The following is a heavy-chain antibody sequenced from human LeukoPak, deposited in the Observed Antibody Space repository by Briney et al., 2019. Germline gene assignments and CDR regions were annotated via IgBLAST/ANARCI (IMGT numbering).Heavy chain of an antibody. CDR2: IYYSGST. V-gene: IGHV4-59*01. J-gene: IGHJ6*02. CDR1: GGSISSYY. D-gene: IGHD5-18*01. CDR3: ARDRGYSYGHYYYYYGMDV. Sequence: SETLSLTCTVSGGSISSYYWSWIRQPPGKGLEWIGYIYYSGSTNYNPSLKSRVTISVDTSKNQFSLKLSSVTAADTAVYYCARDRGYSYGHYYYYYGMDVWGQGTTVTVSS.